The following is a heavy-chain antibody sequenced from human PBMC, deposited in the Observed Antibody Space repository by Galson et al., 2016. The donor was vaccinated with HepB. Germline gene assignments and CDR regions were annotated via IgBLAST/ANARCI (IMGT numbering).Heavy chain of an antibody. V-gene: IGHV4-31*03. CDR1: GVSMNSAAYY. J-gene: IGHJ6*02. D-gene: IGHD3-3*01. CDR2: THNSGSI. Sequence: LSLTCTVSGVSMNSAAYYWSWLRQHPGKGLEWIGYTHNSGSIHYNPSLKSRTNISTDTSKKQFSLNLTSVTAADTAVYYCARGSDFWGGYYSALDVLGPGTTVIVSS. CDR3: ARGSDFWGGYYSALDV.